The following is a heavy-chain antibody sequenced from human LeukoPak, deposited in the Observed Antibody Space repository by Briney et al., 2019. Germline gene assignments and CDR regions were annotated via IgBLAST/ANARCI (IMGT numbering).Heavy chain of an antibody. V-gene: IGHV3-33*01. J-gene: IGHJ3*02. CDR3: ARDRIQLWPRDAFDI. D-gene: IGHD5-18*01. CDR2: IWYDGSNK. Sequence: QSGGSLRLSCAASGFTFSSYGMHWVRQAPGKGLEWVAVIWYDGSNKYYADSVKGRFTISRDNSKNTLYLQMNSLRAEDTAVYYCARDRIQLWPRDAFDIWGQGTMVTVSS. CDR1: GFTFSSYG.